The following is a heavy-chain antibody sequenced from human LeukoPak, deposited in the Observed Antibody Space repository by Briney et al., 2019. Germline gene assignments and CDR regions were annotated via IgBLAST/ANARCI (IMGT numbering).Heavy chain of an antibody. CDR1: GFTFSTYG. D-gene: IGHD3-22*01. CDR3: ARDKSGYYDSSGYFDY. CDR2: IWYDGSNR. V-gene: IGHV3-33*01. J-gene: IGHJ4*02. Sequence: GGSLRLSCAASGFTFSTYGMNWVRQAPGKGLEWVAVIWYDGSNRYYADSVKGRFTISRDNSKNTLYLQMNSLRAEDTAVYYCARDKSGYYDSSGYFDYWGQGTLVTVSS.